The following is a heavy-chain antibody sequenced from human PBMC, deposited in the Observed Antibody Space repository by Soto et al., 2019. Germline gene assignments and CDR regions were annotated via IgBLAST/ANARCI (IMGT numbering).Heavy chain of an antibody. V-gene: IGHV3-7*01. Sequence: EVQLVESGGDLVQPGASLRLSCAASGFTFSNYWMSWVRQAPGKGLEWVANIKQDGSEKYYVDSVKGRFTISRDNAKNSLYLQMTSLRVEDTAVYYCASSWSGYYRGWGWFDPWGQGTLVTVSS. D-gene: IGHD3-3*01. CDR1: GFTFSNYW. CDR3: ASSWSGYYRGWGWFDP. CDR2: IKQDGSEK. J-gene: IGHJ5*02.